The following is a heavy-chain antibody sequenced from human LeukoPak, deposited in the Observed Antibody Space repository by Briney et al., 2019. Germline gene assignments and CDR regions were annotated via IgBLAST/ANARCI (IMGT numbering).Heavy chain of an antibody. D-gene: IGHD3-16*01. J-gene: IGHJ4*02. V-gene: IGHV1-3*01. CDR2: INAGNGNT. Sequence: ASVKVSCKASGYTFTSYAMHWVRQAPGQRLEWMGWINAGNGNTKYSQKFQGRVTITRDTSASTAYMELSSLRSDDTAVYYCARLGGEVVPTIAFDYWGQGTLVTVSS. CDR1: GYTFTSYA. CDR3: ARLGGEVVPTIAFDY.